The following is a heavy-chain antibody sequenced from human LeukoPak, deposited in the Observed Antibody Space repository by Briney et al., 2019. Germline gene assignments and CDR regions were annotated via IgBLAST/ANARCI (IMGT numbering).Heavy chain of an antibody. D-gene: IGHD3-10*01. Sequence: GGSLRLSCAASGFTFSSYSMNWVRQAPGKGLEWVSSISSSSSYIYYADSVKGRFTISRDNAKNSLYLQMNSLRAEDTAVYYCARDRISPGSGSYYNVVWYFDLWGRGTLVTVSS. CDR3: ARDRISPGSGSYYNVVWYFDL. V-gene: IGHV3-21*01. CDR2: ISSSSSYI. CDR1: GFTFSSYS. J-gene: IGHJ2*01.